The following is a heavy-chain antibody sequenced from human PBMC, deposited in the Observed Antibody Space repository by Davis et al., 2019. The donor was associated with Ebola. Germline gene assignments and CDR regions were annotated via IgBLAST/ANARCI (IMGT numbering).Heavy chain of an antibody. V-gene: IGHV1-8*01. J-gene: IGHJ4*02. CDR2: MNPNSGNT. CDR3: ARGNFWSGYHPADY. D-gene: IGHD3-3*01. CDR1: GYTFTSYD. Sequence: ASVKVSCKASGYTFTSYDINWVRQATGQGLEWMGWMNPNSGNTGYAQKFQGRVTMTRNTSISTAYMELSSLRSEDTAVYYCARGNFWSGYHPADYWGQGTLVTVSS.